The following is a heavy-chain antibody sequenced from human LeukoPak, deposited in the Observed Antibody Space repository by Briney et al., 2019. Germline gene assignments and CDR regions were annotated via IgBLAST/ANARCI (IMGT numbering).Heavy chain of an antibody. CDR3: ANGMEHHDY. D-gene: IGHD1-26*01. V-gene: IGHV3-7*03. CDR2: IKQDGSEK. CDR1: GFTFSSYW. Sequence: GESLRLSCVASGFTFSSYWMSWVRQAPGKGLEWVANIKQDGSEKNYVDSVKGRFTISRDNSKNTLYLQMNSLRAEDTAVYYCANGMEHHDYWGQGTLVTVSS. J-gene: IGHJ4*02.